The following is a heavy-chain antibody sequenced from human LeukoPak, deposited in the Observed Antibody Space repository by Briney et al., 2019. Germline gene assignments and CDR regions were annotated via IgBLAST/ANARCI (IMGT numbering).Heavy chain of an antibody. D-gene: IGHD3-3*01. V-gene: IGHV5-51*01. J-gene: IGHJ6*02. CDR3: ARVGWDDFWSGYPSPLYGMDV. CDR2: IYPGDSDT. CDR1: GYSFTSYW. Sequence: GESLKISCKGSGYSFTSYWIGWVRQMPGKGLEWMGIIYPGDSDTRYSPSFQGQVTISADKSISTAYLQWSSLKASDTAMYYCARVGWDDFWSGYPSPLYGMDVWGQGPTVTVSS.